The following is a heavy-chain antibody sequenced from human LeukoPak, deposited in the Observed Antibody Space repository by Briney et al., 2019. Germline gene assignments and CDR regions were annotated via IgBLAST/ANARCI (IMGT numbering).Heavy chain of an antibody. CDR3: ARDKGDYDTSGSLFIF. CDR1: GFTFSSYA. D-gene: IGHD3-22*01. J-gene: IGHJ4*02. Sequence: PGGSLRLSCAASGFTFSSYAMHWVRQAPRKGLEWVANIKQDGSETYYVDSMKGRFTISRDNAKNSLYLQMNSLRAEDTAVYYCARDKGDYDTSGSLFIFGGQGTLVTVSS. CDR2: IKQDGSET. V-gene: IGHV3-7*03.